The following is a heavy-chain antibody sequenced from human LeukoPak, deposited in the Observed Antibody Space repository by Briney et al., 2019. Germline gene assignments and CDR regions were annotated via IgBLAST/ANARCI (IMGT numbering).Heavy chain of an antibody. Sequence: SETLSLTCAVYGGSFIGYYWSWIPQPPGKGLEWIGEINHSGSTNYNPSLKSGVTISVDTSKNQFSLKLSSVTAADTAVYYCARFAYYGSGSYYHYYYYGMDVWGQGTTVTVSS. CDR2: INHSGST. V-gene: IGHV4-34*01. CDR1: GGSFIGYY. CDR3: ARFAYYGSGSYYHYYYYGMDV. J-gene: IGHJ6*02. D-gene: IGHD3-10*01.